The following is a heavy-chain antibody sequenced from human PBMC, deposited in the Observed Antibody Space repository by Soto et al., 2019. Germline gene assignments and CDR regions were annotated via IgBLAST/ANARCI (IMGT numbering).Heavy chain of an antibody. D-gene: IGHD2-15*01. CDR2: ISTYNGNT. V-gene: IGHV1-18*01. Sequence: ASVKVSCKASGYTFTSYDISWVRQAPGQGLEWMGWISTYNGNTNYAQKLQGRVTMTTDTSTSTAYMELRSLRSDDTAVYYCARVFRIAATPWWFDPWGQRDVLTVSS. CDR3: ARVFRIAATPWWFDP. J-gene: IGHJ5*02. CDR1: GYTFTSYD.